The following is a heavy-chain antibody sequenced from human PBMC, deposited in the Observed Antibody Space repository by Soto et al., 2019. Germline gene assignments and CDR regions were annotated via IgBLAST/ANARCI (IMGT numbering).Heavy chain of an antibody. Sequence: NPSETLSLTCAIYGGSFSDYYWDWIRQPPGKGLEWIGEINHSGSTNYNPSLRSRLTMSLDTSSNQFSLNLRSVTAADTAVYYCARVPPHTSIDMVRGILRPSMRARNGLDVWGQGTTVT. CDR2: INHSGST. J-gene: IGHJ6*02. V-gene: IGHV4-34*01. CDR1: GGSFSDYY. D-gene: IGHD3-10*01. CDR3: ARVPPHTSIDMVRGILRPSMRARNGLDV.